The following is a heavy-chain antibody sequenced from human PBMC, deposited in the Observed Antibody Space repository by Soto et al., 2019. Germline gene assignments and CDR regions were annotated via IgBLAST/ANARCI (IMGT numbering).Heavy chain of an antibody. J-gene: IGHJ4*02. D-gene: IGHD3-10*01. Sequence: GGSLRLPCAASGLTFSIYAMNWVRQAPGKGLEWVAAISFDGSNEYYADSVKGRFTISRDNSKNTLWLQMNSLRLEDTAVYYCAKAKQTGHFDYWGQGTLVTVSS. CDR2: ISFDGSNE. CDR1: GLTFSIYA. V-gene: IGHV3-30*18. CDR3: AKAKQTGHFDY.